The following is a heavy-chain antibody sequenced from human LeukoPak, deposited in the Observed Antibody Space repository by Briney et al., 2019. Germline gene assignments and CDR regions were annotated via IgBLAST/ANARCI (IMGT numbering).Heavy chain of an antibody. Sequence: GGSLRLSCAGSTCMFNNYWMTWVRQAPGKGLEWVANIKSDGSEKYFVDSVKGRFTIARDNAKKSLYLQMNSLRPEDTAVYYCAGGQPIVSWGQGTLVTVSS. J-gene: IGHJ4*02. CDR2: IKSDGSEK. V-gene: IGHV3-7*01. CDR1: TCMFNNYW. CDR3: AGGQPIVS. D-gene: IGHD3-16*02.